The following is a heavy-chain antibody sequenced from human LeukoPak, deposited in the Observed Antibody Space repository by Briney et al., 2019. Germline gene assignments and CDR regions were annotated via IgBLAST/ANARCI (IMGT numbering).Heavy chain of an antibody. CDR2: MNPNSGNT. J-gene: IGHJ4*02. Sequence: ASVKVSCKASGYTFTSYDINWVRQATGQGLEWMGWMNPNSGNTGYAQKFQGRVTITADESTSTAYMELSSLRSEDTAVYYCARARLPGIVGATTFDYWGQGTLVTVSS. CDR3: ARARLPGIVGATTFDY. CDR1: GYTFTSYD. V-gene: IGHV1-8*01. D-gene: IGHD1-26*01.